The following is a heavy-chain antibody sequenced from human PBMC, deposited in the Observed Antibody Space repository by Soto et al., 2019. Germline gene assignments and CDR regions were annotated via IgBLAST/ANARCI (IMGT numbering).Heavy chain of an antibody. V-gene: IGHV3-23*01. CDR2: ISGNSGFT. CDR1: GFTFDNYV. D-gene: IGHD1-1*01. Sequence: EVQLLESGGGLVQPGGSLRVSCVASGFTFDNYVMTWVRQAPGKGLGWVSAISGNSGFTWYADSVKGRFTLSRDNFKKTLSLEMNNLRAEDTAVYFCAKVDDWNKARCFDRWGQGTLVTVSS. CDR3: AKVDDWNKARCFDR. J-gene: IGHJ5*02.